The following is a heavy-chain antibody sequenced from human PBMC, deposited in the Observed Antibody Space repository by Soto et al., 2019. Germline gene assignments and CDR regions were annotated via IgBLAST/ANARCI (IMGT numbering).Heavy chain of an antibody. CDR2: ISGGGGNT. J-gene: IGHJ5*02. CDR3: AKDRGAGGRFSGIAVAGIPS. D-gene: IGHD6-19*01. Sequence: EVQLLESGGGLVQPGGSLRLSCAASGFTFSSYAMSWVRQTPGKGLEWVSGISGGGGNTYYADSVTGRFTISRDKSRNTLYLPMNSLRAADTAIYYCAKDRGAGGRFSGIAVAGIPSWGQGTLVTVSS. CDR1: GFTFSSYA. V-gene: IGHV3-23*01.